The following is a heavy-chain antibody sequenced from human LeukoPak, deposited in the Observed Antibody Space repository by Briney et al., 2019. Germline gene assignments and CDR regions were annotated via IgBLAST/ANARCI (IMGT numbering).Heavy chain of an antibody. V-gene: IGHV3-48*01. CDR2: IRSSSSTI. CDR3: ATGMWGYCSATSCPLDF. Sequence: GGSLRLSCAASGFTFSSYSMNWVRQTPGKGLEWISYIRSSSSTIYYADSVKGRFAISRDNAKNSLYLQMDSLRAEGTAVYYCATGMWGYCSATSCPLDFWGQGNLVTVSS. CDR1: GFTFSSYS. D-gene: IGHD2-2*01. J-gene: IGHJ4*02.